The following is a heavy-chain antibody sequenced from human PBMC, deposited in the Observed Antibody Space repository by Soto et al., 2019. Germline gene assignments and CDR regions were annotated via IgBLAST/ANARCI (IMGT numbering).Heavy chain of an antibody. J-gene: IGHJ5*02. CDR2: IYSSGST. V-gene: IGHV4-59*01. CDR3: ARDRAQNWFDP. CDR1: GGSISSYY. Sequence: PSETLSLTCTVSGGSISSYYWSWIRQPPGKGLEWIGYIYSSGSTNYNPSLKSRVTISVDTSKNQFSLKLSSVTAADTAVYYCARDRAQNWFDPWGQGTLVTVSS.